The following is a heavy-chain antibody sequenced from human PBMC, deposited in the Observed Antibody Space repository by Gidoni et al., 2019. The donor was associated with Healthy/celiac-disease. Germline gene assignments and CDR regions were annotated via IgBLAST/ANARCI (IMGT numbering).Heavy chain of an antibody. Sequence: QVQLVESGGGVVQPGRSLRLSCAASGFTFSSYGMHWVRQAPGKGLEWVAVISYDGSNKYYADSVKGRFTISRDNFKNTLYLQMNSLRGEDPAVYYCAKNPSDDRWSDVWGKGATVTVSS. CDR3: AKNPSDDRWSDV. D-gene: IGHD6-13*01. J-gene: IGHJ6*04. V-gene: IGHV3-30*18. CDR2: ISYDGSNK. CDR1: GFTFSSYG.